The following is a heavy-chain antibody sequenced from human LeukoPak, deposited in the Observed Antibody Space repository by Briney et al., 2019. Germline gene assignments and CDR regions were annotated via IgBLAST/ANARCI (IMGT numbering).Heavy chain of an antibody. V-gene: IGHV3-21*05. CDR2: ISSRSSYI. J-gene: IGHJ4*02. CDR3: ARANVDTAMV. CDR1: GFTFSSYS. D-gene: IGHD5-18*01. Sequence: GGSLRLSCAASGFTFSSYSMNWVRQAPGKGLEWVSYISSRSSYIYYADSVKGRFTISRDNAKNSLYLQMNSLRAEDTAVYYCARANVDTAMVWGQGTLVTVSS.